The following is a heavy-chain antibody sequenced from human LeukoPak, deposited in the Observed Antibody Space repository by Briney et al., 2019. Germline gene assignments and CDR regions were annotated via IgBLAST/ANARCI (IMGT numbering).Heavy chain of an antibody. CDR1: GGTFSSYA. V-gene: IGHV1-69*01. Sequence: SVKVACKAYGGTFSSYAISWVRQAHGQGLEWMGGIIPIFGTANYAQKFQGRVTITADASTSTAYMELSSLRSEDTAVYYCARGRYSRIFYYYYMDVWGKGTTVTVSS. J-gene: IGHJ6*03. D-gene: IGHD6-13*01. CDR3: ARGRYSRIFYYYYMDV. CDR2: IIPIFGTA.